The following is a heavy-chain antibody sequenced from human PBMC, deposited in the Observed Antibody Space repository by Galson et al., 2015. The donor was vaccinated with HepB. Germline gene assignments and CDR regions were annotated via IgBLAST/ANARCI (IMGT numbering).Heavy chain of an antibody. Sequence: SVKVSCKASGGTFSSYAISWVRQAPGQGLEWMGGIIPIFGTANYAQKFQGRVTMTRNTSISTAYMELSSLRSEDTAVYYCARSSYYDILTETTTYNWFDPWGQGTLVTVSS. CDR2: IIPIFGTA. CDR1: GGTFSSYA. V-gene: IGHV1-69*05. CDR3: ARSSYYDILTETTTYNWFDP. D-gene: IGHD3-9*01. J-gene: IGHJ5*02.